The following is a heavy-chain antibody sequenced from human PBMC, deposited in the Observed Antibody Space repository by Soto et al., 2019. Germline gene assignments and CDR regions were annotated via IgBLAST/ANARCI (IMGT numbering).Heavy chain of an antibody. CDR3: AREGGLFYGEGGFGYYYGMDV. J-gene: IGHJ6*02. Sequence: QVQLVQSGAEVKKPGASVKVSCKASGYTFTSYDISWVRQAPGQGLEWMGWISAYNGNTNYAQKLQGRVTMTTDTSTSTAYMELRSLRSDATAVYYCAREGGLFYGEGGFGYYYGMDVWGQGTTVTVSS. CDR2: ISAYNGNT. D-gene: IGHD4-17*01. V-gene: IGHV1-18*01. CDR1: GYTFTSYD.